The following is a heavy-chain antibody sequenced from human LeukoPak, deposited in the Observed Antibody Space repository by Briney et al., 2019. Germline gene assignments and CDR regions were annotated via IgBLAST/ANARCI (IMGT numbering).Heavy chain of an antibody. V-gene: IGHV4-39*01. D-gene: IGHD6-13*01. Sequence: FETLSLTCTVSGGSLSSSSYYWGWVRPPPGKGPGWVGGIYYSGSTYYNPSLKSRVTISVDTSKNQFSLKLSSVTAADTAVYYCARRPRPSYSSSPFDYWGQGTLVTVSS. J-gene: IGHJ4*02. CDR3: ARRPRPSYSSSPFDY. CDR2: IYYSGST. CDR1: GGSLSSSSYY.